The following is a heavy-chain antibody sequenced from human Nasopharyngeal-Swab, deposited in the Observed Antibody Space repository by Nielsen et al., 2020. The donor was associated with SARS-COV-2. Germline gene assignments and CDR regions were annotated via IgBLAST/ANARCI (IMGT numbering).Heavy chain of an antibody. D-gene: IGHD3-22*01. CDR3: ARDYYYDSSGSDY. Sequence: SETLSLTCAVYGGSFSGYYWSWIRQPPGKGLEWIGEINHSGSTNYNPSLKSRATISVDTSKNQFSLKLSSVTAADTAVYYCARDYYYDSSGSDYWGQGTLVTVSS. CDR1: GGSFSGYY. CDR2: INHSGST. V-gene: IGHV4-34*01. J-gene: IGHJ4*02.